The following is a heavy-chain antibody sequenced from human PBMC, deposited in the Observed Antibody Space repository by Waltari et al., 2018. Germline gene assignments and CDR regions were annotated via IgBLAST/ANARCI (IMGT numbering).Heavy chain of an antibody. CDR3: ARGSYDSSGYWPPFDY. D-gene: IGHD3-22*01. Sequence: QVQLQESGPGLVKPSETLSLTCAVSGYSISSGYYWGWIRQPPGKGLEWVGSFYHSGSTYYNPSLKSRVTISVDTSKNQFSLKLSSVTAADTAVYYCARGSYDSSGYWPPFDYWGQGTLVTVSS. CDR1: GYSISSGYY. V-gene: IGHV4-38-2*01. J-gene: IGHJ4*02. CDR2: FYHSGST.